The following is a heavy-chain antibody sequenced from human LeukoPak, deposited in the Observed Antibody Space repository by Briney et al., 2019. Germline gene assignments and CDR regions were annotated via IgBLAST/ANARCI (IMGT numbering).Heavy chain of an antibody. CDR1: GFSLSMYW. CDR2: IKPDGSEK. V-gene: IGHV3-7*03. D-gene: IGHD6-19*01. CDR3: AKGGAMADKYYQE. Sequence: GGSLRLSCAASGFSLSMYWMTWVRQAPGKGLEWVANIKPDGSEKNYVDSVKGRFTISRDNSKNMLYLQMNSLRAEDTAVYYCAKGGAMADKYYQEWGQGTLVTVSS. J-gene: IGHJ1*01.